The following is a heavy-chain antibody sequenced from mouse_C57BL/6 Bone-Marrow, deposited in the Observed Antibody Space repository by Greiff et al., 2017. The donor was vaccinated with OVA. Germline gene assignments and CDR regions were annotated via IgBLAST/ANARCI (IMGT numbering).Heavy chain of an antibody. D-gene: IGHD1-1*01. V-gene: IGHV5-17*01. CDR2: ISSDSSTI. Sequence: EVQGVESGGGLVKPGGSLKLSCAASGFTFSDYGMHWVRQAPEKGLEWVAYISSDSSTIYYADTVKGRFTISRYNAKNTLFLQMTSLRSAATAMYYCSRTPSYYGSSWNCFAYWGQGTLVTVSA. J-gene: IGHJ3*01. CDR3: SRTPSYYGSSWNCFAY. CDR1: GFTFSDYG.